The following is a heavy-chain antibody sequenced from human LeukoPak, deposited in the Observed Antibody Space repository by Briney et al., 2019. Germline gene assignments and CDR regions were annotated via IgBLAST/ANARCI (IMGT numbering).Heavy chain of an antibody. CDR1: GGSISSYY. CDR2: IYYSGST. Sequence: PSETLSLTCTVSGGSISSYYWSWIRQHPGKGLEWIGYIYYSGSTYYNPSLKSRVTISVDTSKNQFSLKLSSVTAADTAVYYCAREIKFDYYDSSGHFDYWGQGTLVTVSS. V-gene: IGHV4-59*06. D-gene: IGHD3-22*01. CDR3: AREIKFDYYDSSGHFDY. J-gene: IGHJ4*02.